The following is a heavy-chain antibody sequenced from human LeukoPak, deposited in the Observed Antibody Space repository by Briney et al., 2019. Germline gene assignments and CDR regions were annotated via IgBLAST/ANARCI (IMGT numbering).Heavy chain of an antibody. CDR3: AKASGYSYGLFDY. CDR1: GLTFSSYA. V-gene: IGHV3-23*01. D-gene: IGHD5-18*01. Sequence: GGSLRLSCAASGLTFSSYAMSWVRQAPGKGLEWVSAISGSGGSTYYADSVKGRFTISRDNSKNTLYLQMNSLRAEDTAVYYCAKASGYSYGLFDYWGQGTLVTVSS. J-gene: IGHJ4*02. CDR2: ISGSGGST.